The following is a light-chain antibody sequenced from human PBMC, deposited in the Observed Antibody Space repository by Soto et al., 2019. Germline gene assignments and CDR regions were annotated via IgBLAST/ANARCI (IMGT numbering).Light chain of an antibody. CDR3: QQYGSSPVT. CDR1: QSVRSGY. CDR2: GAS. J-gene: IGKJ2*01. V-gene: IGKV3-20*01. Sequence: EIVLTQSPGTLSLSPGERATLSCRASQSVRSGYLAWYQQKPGQAPMLLMYGASQRATGIPDRFSGGGSGTDFTLTISRLEPEDFAVYYGQQYGSSPVTFGQGTKLEIK.